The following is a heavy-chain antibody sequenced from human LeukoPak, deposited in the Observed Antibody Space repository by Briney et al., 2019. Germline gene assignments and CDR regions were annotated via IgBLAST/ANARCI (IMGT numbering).Heavy chain of an antibody. J-gene: IGHJ5*02. CDR2: IYYSGTT. V-gene: IGHV4-59*01. CDR1: GGSIDSNS. Sequence: PSETLSFTCTVSGGSIDSNSWTWIRQPPGKGLEWIGYIYYSGTTNYNPSLKSRVTMSVDMSKNQFSLKLSSVTAADTAVYYCARRSSSWKNWFDPWGQGTLVTVSS. D-gene: IGHD6-13*01. CDR3: ARRSSSWKNWFDP.